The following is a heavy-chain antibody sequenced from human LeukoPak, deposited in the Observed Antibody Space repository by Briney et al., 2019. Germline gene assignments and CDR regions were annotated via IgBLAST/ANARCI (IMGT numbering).Heavy chain of an antibody. V-gene: IGHV3-48*04. Sequence: PGGSLRLSCAASGFTFKTYSMHWVRQAPGKGLEWISYISSSSTTIFYADSVNGRFTISRDNSKNSLYLQMNSLRPDDTAVYYCLNSQWLLLDYFDSWGQGPLVPVSS. CDR2: ISSSSTTI. CDR3: LNSQWLLLDYFDS. J-gene: IGHJ4*02. D-gene: IGHD6-19*01. CDR1: GFTFKTYS.